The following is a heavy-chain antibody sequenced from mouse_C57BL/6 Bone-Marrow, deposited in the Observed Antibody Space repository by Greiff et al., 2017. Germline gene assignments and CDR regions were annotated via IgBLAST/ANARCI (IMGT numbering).Heavy chain of an antibody. CDR1: DSAVFPIAY. J-gene: IGHJ2*01. CDR2: ILPSIGRT. Sequence: QVQLQQSGSELRSPGSSVKLSCKDFDSAVFPIAYMSWVRQKPGHGFEWIGGILPSIGRTIYGEKFEDTAPSDADTLSNTAYLEVNSLTSDYSAIYYCSRESSSYEFSYWGQGTTLTVSS. CDR3: SRESSSYEFSY. D-gene: IGHD1-1*01. V-gene: IGHV15-2*01.